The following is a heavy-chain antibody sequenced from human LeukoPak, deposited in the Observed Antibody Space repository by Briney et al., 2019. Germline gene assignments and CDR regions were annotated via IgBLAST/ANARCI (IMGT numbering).Heavy chain of an antibody. V-gene: IGHV1-8*01. CDR1: GYTFTSYD. J-gene: IGHJ4*02. Sequence: ASVNVSCKASGYTFTSYDINWVRQATGHGLEWMGWMNPNSGNTGYAQKFQGRVTMTRNTSISTDYMELSSLRSEDTAVYYCARGATIVQGIFDYWGQGTLVTVSS. CDR2: MNPNSGNT. CDR3: ARGATIVQGIFDY. D-gene: IGHD1-26*01.